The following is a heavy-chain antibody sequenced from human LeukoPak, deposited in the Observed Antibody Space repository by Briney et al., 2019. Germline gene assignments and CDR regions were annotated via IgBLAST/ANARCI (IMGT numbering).Heavy chain of an antibody. J-gene: IGHJ4*02. CDR3: ALWNCSGGSCYTPDFDY. Sequence: GGSLRLSCAASGFTFSSYGMSWVRQAQGKGLEWVSAISGSGGSTYYADSVKGRFTISRDNSKNTLYLQMNSLRAEDTAVYYCALWNCSGGSCYTPDFDYWGQGTLVTVSS. CDR2: ISGSGGST. CDR1: GFTFSSYG. V-gene: IGHV3-23*01. D-gene: IGHD2-15*01.